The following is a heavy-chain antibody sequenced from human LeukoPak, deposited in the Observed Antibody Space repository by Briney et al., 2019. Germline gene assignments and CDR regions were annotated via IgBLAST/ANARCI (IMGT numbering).Heavy chain of an antibody. Sequence: GGSLRLSCTGSGFTFGDYAMSWFRQAPGKGLEWVAFIRSEPYGGTTEYAASVKGRFTISRDDSKSIAYLQMDSLKTEDTAMYYCIRDRGGWGGYWGQGTLVTVSS. V-gene: IGHV3-49*03. CDR1: GFTFGDYA. D-gene: IGHD3-16*01. CDR2: IRSEPYGGTT. J-gene: IGHJ4*02. CDR3: IRDRGGWGGY.